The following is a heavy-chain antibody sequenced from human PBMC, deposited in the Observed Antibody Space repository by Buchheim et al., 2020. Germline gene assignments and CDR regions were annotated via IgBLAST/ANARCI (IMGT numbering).Heavy chain of an antibody. V-gene: IGHV1-2*02. CDR2: INPGSGGT. Sequence: QVQLVQSGAEVKKPGASVKVSCKASGFTLTGYYMHWVRQAPGQGLEWMGWINPGSGGTNYAQKFQGRVTMTRDTSINTAYMELSSLTSDDSAVYYCARTSSSDYWGQGTL. J-gene: IGHJ4*02. CDR1: GFTLTGYY. CDR3: ARTSSSDY.